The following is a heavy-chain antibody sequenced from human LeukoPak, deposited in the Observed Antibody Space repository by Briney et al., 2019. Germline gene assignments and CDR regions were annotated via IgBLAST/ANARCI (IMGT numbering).Heavy chain of an antibody. D-gene: IGHD2-2*01. V-gene: IGHV1-3*01. Sequence: ASVKVSCKASECTFSSYSIHWVRQAPGQRLEWMGWINAGKGNTKYSQKLQGRVTITGDTSASTAYMELSSLRSEDTAVYYCARGSCSSTSCFMDVWGQGTTVTVSS. CDR3: ARGSCSSTSCFMDV. CDR2: INAGKGNT. CDR1: ECTFSSYS. J-gene: IGHJ6*02.